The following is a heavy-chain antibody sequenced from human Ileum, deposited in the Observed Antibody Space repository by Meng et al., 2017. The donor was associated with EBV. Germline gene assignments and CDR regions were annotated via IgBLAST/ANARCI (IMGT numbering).Heavy chain of an antibody. D-gene: IGHD3/OR15-3a*01. Sequence: EVRLVESGGGFIQPGWSLRLSCAASGFTFSNSWMYWLRQAPGKGLVWVSHIDTDGSTTNYAGSVKGRFTISRDNAKNTLSLQMNSLRVEDTAVYYCVRGGLGPWYWGQGTLVTVSS. CDR1: GFTFSNSW. J-gene: IGHJ4*02. CDR2: IDTDGSTT. CDR3: VRGGLGPWY. V-gene: IGHV3-74*02.